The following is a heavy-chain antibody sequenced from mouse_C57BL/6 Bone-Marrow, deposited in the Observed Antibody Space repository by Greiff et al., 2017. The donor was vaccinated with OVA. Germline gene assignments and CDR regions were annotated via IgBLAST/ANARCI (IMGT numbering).Heavy chain of an antibody. CDR2: INPDSSTI. CDR1: GIDFSRYW. CDR3: ARGCYGSSPKYFDV. D-gene: IGHD1-1*01. J-gene: IGHJ1*03. Sequence: EADGIDFSRYWMSWVRRAPGKGLEWIGEINPDSSTINYAPSLKDKFIISRDNAKNTLYLQMSKVRSEDTALYYCARGCYGSSPKYFDVWGTGTTVTVSS. V-gene: IGHV4-1*01.